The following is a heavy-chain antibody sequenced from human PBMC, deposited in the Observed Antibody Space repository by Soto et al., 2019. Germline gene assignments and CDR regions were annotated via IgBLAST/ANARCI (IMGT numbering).Heavy chain of an antibody. D-gene: IGHD3-22*01. Sequence: ASVKVSCKASGFTFTSFYMHWVRQAPGQGPEWMGIMHPYGGSTGYAQKFQGRVTLTRDTSTRTDYMELSSLRSDDTAVYYCAILYYYDSGDYYSHHQYYGMDVWGQGTTVTVSS. CDR3: AILYYYDSGDYYSHHQYYGMDV. CDR2: MHPYGGST. V-gene: IGHV1-46*01. J-gene: IGHJ6*02. CDR1: GFTFTSFY.